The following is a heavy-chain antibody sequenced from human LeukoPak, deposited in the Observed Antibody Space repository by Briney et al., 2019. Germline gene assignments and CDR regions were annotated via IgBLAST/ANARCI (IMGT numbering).Heavy chain of an antibody. Sequence: SGTLSLSCTVSGASNNSHYWSWTRQPPGKGLEWIGYTHPSGNTNYSPSLKSRVTISMDTSTNQFSLKLKSVTAADTAVYFCARKAPKKGWFDPWGQGTLVTVSS. CDR1: GASNNSHY. J-gene: IGHJ5*02. CDR3: ARKAPKKGWFDP. V-gene: IGHV4-4*09. CDR2: THPSGNT.